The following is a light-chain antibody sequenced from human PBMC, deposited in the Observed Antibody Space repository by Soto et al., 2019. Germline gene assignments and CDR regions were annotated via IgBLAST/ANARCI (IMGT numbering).Light chain of an antibody. Sequence: QLLLTQSPSASASLGASVKLTCTLSSGHSSYAIAWHQQQPEKGPRYLMKLNSDGSHNKGDGIPDRFSGSSSGAERYLTISSLQSEDEADYYCQTWGTGIRVFGGGTKVTVL. V-gene: IGLV4-69*01. CDR1: SGHSSYA. J-gene: IGLJ3*02. CDR2: LNSDGSH. CDR3: QTWGTGIRV.